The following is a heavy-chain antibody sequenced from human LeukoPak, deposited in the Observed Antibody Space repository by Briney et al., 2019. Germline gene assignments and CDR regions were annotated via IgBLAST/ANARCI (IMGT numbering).Heavy chain of an antibody. D-gene: IGHD3-22*01. CDR1: GFTFSSYS. CDR3: ARVRGGFYYDY. J-gene: IGHJ4*02. CDR2: ISSSSSTI. Sequence: GGSLRLSCAASGFTFSSYSMNWVRQAPGKGLEWVSYISSSSSTIYYADSVNGRFTISRDNAKNSLYLQMSSLRDEDTAVYYCARVRGGFYYDYWGQGTLVTVSS. V-gene: IGHV3-48*02.